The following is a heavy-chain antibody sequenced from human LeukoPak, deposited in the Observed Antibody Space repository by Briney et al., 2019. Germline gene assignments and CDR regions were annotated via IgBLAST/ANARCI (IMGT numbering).Heavy chain of an antibody. J-gene: IGHJ4*02. Sequence: SETLSLTCTVSGGSISSSSYYWGWIRQPPGKGLEWIGSIYYSGSTYYNPSLKSRVTISVDTSKNQFSLKLSSVTAADTAVYYCARNPPPNMGTGYYFDYWGQGTLVTVSS. D-gene: IGHD1-1*01. CDR2: IYYSGST. CDR3: ARNPPPNMGTGYYFDY. CDR1: GGSISSSSYY. V-gene: IGHV4-39*01.